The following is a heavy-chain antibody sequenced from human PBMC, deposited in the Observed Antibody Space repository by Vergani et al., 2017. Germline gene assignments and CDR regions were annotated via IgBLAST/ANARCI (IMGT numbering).Heavy chain of an antibody. Sequence: QVQLVESGGGVVQPGGSLRLSCAASGFTFSSYGMHWVRQAPGKGLEWVAFIRYDGSNKYYADSVKGRFTISRDNSKNTLYLQMNSLRAEDTAVYYCARLWGGRGEYCTNGVCYEPGRYYFDYWGQGTLVTVSS. J-gene: IGHJ4*02. D-gene: IGHD2-8*01. V-gene: IGHV3-30*02. CDR2: IRYDGSNK. CDR3: ARLWGGRGEYCTNGVCYEPGRYYFDY. CDR1: GFTFSSYG.